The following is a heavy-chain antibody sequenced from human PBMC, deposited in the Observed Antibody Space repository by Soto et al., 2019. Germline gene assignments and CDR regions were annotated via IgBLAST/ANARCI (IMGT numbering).Heavy chain of an antibody. CDR1: GFTFSGYS. Sequence: LRRSCAASGFTFSGYSMNWVRQAPGKGLEWVSYISSLSSPRYYAESVAGRFIISRDNAKNSLYLQMNSLRDEDTAVYFCAREDILGARSFDYWGQGVLVTVSP. J-gene: IGHJ4*02. CDR2: ISSLSSPR. CDR3: AREDILGARSFDY. V-gene: IGHV3-48*02. D-gene: IGHD1-26*01.